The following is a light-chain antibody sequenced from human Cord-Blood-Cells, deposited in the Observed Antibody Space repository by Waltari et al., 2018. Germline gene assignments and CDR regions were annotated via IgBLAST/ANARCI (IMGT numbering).Light chain of an antibody. J-gene: IGKJ1*01. Sequence: DIVMTQSPDSLAVSLGERATINCKSSLSVLYSSNNKNYLAWYQQKPGQPPKLLIYWASTRESGVPERFSGSGSGTDFTLTISSLQAEDVAVYYCQQYYSTLWTFGQGTKVEIK. CDR1: LSVLYSSNNKNY. CDR3: QQYYSTLWT. V-gene: IGKV4-1*01. CDR2: WAS.